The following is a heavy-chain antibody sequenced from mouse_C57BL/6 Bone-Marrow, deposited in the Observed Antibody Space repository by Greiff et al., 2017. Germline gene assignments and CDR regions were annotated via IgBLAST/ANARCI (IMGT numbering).Heavy chain of an antibody. J-gene: IGHJ3*01. V-gene: IGHV1-4*01. CDR2: INPSSGYT. Sequence: QVQLKQSGAELVRPGASVKMSCKASGYTFTSYTMPWVKQRPGQGLEWIGYINPSSGYTKYNQKFKDKATLTADKSSSTAYLQLSSLTSEDSAVYYCARGGGFAYWGQGTPVTVSA. CDR3: ARGGGFAY. CDR1: GYTFTSYT.